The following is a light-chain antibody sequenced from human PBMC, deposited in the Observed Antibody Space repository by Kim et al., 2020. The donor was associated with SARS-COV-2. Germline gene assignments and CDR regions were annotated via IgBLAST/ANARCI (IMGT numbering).Light chain of an antibody. V-gene: IGLV3-1*01. CDR3: QAWDNNNGV. J-gene: IGLJ3*02. CDR1: RLGDKY. Sequence: SYELTQPPSVSVSPGQTASITCSGDRLGDKYASWYQQKQGQSPVLVIYNDSRRPSGIPERFSGSNSGNTANLTISGTQAIDEADYYCQAWDNNNGVFGGG. CDR2: NDS.